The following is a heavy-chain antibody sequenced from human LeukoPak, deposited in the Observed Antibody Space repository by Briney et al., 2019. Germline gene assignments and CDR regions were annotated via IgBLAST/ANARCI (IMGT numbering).Heavy chain of an antibody. Sequence: GGSLRLSCAASGFTFSSYSMNWVSQAPGKGLEWVANIKQDGSETYYLDSVRGRFTISRDNAKNSMYLQMNSLKAEDTAVYYCVGCSGGTCSDFDYWGRGTLVSVSS. CDR1: GFTFSSYS. CDR2: IKQDGSET. CDR3: VGCSGGTCSDFDY. V-gene: IGHV3-7*01. J-gene: IGHJ4*02. D-gene: IGHD2-15*01.